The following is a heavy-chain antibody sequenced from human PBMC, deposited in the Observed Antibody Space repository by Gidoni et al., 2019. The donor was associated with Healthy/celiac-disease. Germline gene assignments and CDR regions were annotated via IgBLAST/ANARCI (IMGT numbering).Heavy chain of an antibody. V-gene: IGHV3-23*01. CDR3: AKDRGDIVVVPASYFDY. CDR1: GFTFSSYA. CDR2: ISVSGGST. Sequence: EVQLLESGGGLVQPGGSLRLSCAASGFTFSSYAMSWVRQAPGKGLEWVSAISVSGGSTYYADSVKGRFTISRDNSKNTLYLQMNSLRAEDTAVYYCAKDRGDIVVVPASYFDYWGQGTLVTVSS. D-gene: IGHD2-2*01. J-gene: IGHJ4*02.